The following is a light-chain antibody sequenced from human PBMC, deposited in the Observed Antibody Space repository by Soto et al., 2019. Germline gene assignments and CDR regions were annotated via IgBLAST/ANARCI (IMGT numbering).Light chain of an antibody. J-gene: IGKJ1*01. V-gene: IGKV3-20*01. CDR2: GAS. CDR3: QQYNSYQWT. Sequence: EIVLTQSPGTLSLSPGERATLSCRASQSVSSSYLAWYQQKPGQAPRLLIYGASSRATGIPDRFSGSGSGTDFTLTISSLPHDEFATYYCQQYNSYQWTFGQGTKVAIK. CDR1: QSVSSSY.